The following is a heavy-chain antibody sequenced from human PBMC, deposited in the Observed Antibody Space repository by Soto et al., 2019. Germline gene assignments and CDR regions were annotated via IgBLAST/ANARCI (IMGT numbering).Heavy chain of an antibody. CDR2: ISANNGNT. CDR1: GYGFTTYG. Sequence: QVHLVQSGAEVKKPGASVKVSCKASGYGFTTYGITWVRQAPGQGLEWMAWISANNGNTNYAQKLQGRVTMTRDTSPGTAYMELRSQRYDDTAVYDCARGRDGDYWGQGALVTVSS. CDR3: ARGRDGDY. J-gene: IGHJ4*02. D-gene: IGHD6-6*01. V-gene: IGHV1-18*01.